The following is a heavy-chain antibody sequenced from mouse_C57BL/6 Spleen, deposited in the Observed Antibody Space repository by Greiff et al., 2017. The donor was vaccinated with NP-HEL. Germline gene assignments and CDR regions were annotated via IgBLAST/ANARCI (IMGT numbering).Heavy chain of an antibody. CDR3: APTTVVATEGAMDY. CDR1: GYTFTSYR. D-gene: IGHD1-1*01. V-gene: IGHV1-7*01. J-gene: IGHJ4*01. Sequence: VQGVESGAELAKPGASVKLSCKASGYTFTSYRMHWVKQRPGQGLEWIGYINPSSGYTKYNQKFKDKATLTADKSSSTAYMQLSSLTYEDSAVYYCAPTTVVATEGAMDYWGQGTSVTVSS. CDR2: INPSSGYT.